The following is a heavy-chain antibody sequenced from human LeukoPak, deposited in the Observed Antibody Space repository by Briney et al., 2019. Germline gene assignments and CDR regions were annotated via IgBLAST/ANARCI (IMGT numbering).Heavy chain of an antibody. V-gene: IGHV4-34*01. D-gene: IGHD3-10*01. CDR3: GRHFYGSGTYYYYYYYMDV. J-gene: IGHJ6*03. CDR1: GGSFSGYY. Sequence: SETLSLTCAVYGGSFSGYYWSWIRQPPGKGLEWIGEINHSGNTYYNPSLKSRVTISVDASKNQFSLRLSSVTAADTAVYYCGRHFYGSGTYYYYYYYMDVWGTGTTVTISS. CDR2: INHSGNT.